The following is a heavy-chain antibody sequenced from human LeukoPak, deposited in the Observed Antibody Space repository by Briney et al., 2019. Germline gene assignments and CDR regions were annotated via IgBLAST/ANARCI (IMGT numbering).Heavy chain of an antibody. CDR3: ARLTRLSTSPDRYYLDY. D-gene: IGHD6-6*01. Sequence: SETLSLTCTVSGGSISSYYWSWIRQPPGKGLEWIGYVYYSGSTNYNPSLESRVTISVDTSKNQFSLKLSSVTAADSAVYYCARLTRLSTSPDRYYLDYWGQGTLVTVSS. J-gene: IGHJ4*02. V-gene: IGHV4-59*08. CDR1: GGSISSYY. CDR2: VYYSGST.